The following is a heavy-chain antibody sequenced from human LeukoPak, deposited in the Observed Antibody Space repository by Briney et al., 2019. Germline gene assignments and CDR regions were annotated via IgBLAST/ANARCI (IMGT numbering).Heavy chain of an antibody. CDR2: ISYDGSNK. D-gene: IGHD3-10*01. CDR1: GFTFSSYA. J-gene: IGHJ4*02. Sequence: GRSLRLSCAASGFTFSSYAMHWVRQAPGKGLEWVAVISYDGSNKYYADSVKGRFTISRDNSRNTLYLQMNSLRVDDTAVFYCARVATGLYASGSYSDFWGQGTLVTVSS. V-gene: IGHV3-30*14. CDR3: ARVATGLYASGSYSDF.